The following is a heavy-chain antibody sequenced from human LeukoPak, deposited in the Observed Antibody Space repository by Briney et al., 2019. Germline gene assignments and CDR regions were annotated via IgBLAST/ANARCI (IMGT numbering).Heavy chain of an antibody. J-gene: IGHJ4*02. CDR1: GFTFSRYW. V-gene: IGHV3-23*01. D-gene: IGHD3-3*01. CDR3: AKDPNPLYDLWSGYK. Sequence: GGSLRLSCAASGFTFSRYWMSWVRQAPGKGLEWVSIIGGRDDRTYYADFVKGRFTISRDNSKNILYLQMNNLRAEDTAVYYCAKDPNPLYDLWSGYKWGQGTLVTVSS. CDR2: IGGRDDRT.